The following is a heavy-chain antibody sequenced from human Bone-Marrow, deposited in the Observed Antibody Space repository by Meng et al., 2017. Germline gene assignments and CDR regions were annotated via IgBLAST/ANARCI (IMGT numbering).Heavy chain of an antibody. J-gene: IGHJ3*02. V-gene: IGHV1-69*05. D-gene: IGHD3-22*01. CDR3: ARASQDYYDSSGQITDAFDI. Sequence: SVKVSCKASGGTFSSYAISWVRQAPGQGLEWMGGIIPIFGTANYAQKFQGRVTITTDESTSTAYMELSSLRSEDTAVYYCARASQDYYDSSGQITDAFDIWGQGTMVTVSS. CDR2: IIPIFGTA. CDR1: GGTFSSYA.